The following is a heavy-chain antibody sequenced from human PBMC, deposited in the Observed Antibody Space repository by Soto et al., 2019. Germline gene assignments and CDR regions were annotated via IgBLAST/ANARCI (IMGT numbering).Heavy chain of an antibody. Sequence: ASVKVSCKASGYTFTSYAMHWVRQAPGQRLEWMGWINAGNGNTKYSQKFQGRVTITRDTSAGTAYMELSSLRSEDTAVYYCARDPNIVATIRVRYYYYGMDVWGQGTTVTVSS. CDR2: INAGNGNT. J-gene: IGHJ6*02. CDR1: GYTFTSYA. CDR3: ARDPNIVATIRVRYYYYGMDV. D-gene: IGHD5-12*01. V-gene: IGHV1-3*01.